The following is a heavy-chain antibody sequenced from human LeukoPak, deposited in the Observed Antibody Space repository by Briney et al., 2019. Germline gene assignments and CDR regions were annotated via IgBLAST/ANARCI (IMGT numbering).Heavy chain of an antibody. J-gene: IGHJ4*02. Sequence: PGGSLRLSCAASGFTFRSYAMSWVRQAPGKGLEWVSAIGGSGDNTYYADSVKGRFTISRDNSKNTLFLQMNSLRAEDTAVYYCAKSPDVAGTGRFDYWGQGTLVTVSS. CDR3: AKSPDVAGTGRFDY. CDR1: GFTFRSYA. D-gene: IGHD6-19*01. CDR2: IGGSGDNT. V-gene: IGHV3-23*01.